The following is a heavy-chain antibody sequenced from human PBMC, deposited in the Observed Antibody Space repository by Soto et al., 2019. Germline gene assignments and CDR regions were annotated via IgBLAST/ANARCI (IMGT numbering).Heavy chain of an antibody. J-gene: IGHJ3*02. CDR3: ARGAGATAFDI. V-gene: IGHV3-64*01. Sequence: EVQLVESGGGLVQPGGSLRLSCAASGFTFSSYAMHWVRQAPGKGLEYVSAISSNGGSTYYANSVKGRFTISRDNSKNTLYLQMGSLRAEDMAVYYCARGAGATAFDIWGQGTMVTVSS. D-gene: IGHD1-26*01. CDR1: GFTFSSYA. CDR2: ISSNGGST.